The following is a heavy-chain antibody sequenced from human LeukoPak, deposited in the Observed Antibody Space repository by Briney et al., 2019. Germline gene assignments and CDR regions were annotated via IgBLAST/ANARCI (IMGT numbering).Heavy chain of an antibody. J-gene: IGHJ4*02. CDR1: GYTFTDYY. CDR3: ARGPMPPSPILVFIADY. V-gene: IGHV1-2*02. CDR2: INPNGGGT. Sequence: ASVKVSCKASGYTFTDYYMHWVRQAPGQGLEWMGWINPNGGGTQYAQKFQGRVTMTRDTSISTAYMELSRLSSDDTAVYYCARGPMPPSPILVFIADYWGQGTLVSVSS. D-gene: IGHD3-22*01.